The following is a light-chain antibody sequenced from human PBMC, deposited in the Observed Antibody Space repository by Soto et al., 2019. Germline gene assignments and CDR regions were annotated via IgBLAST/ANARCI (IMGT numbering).Light chain of an antibody. CDR1: SSNIGAGYD. CDR2: DTT. Sequence: QSVLTQPPSVSGAPGQRVTISCTGSSSNIGAGYDVHWYQQLPGTAPKLLIYDTTNRASGVPDRFSGSKSGSSASLAITGLQAEDEADYYCQSFDTNLRHSYVFGTGTKVTLL. CDR3: QSFDTNLRHSYV. J-gene: IGLJ1*01. V-gene: IGLV1-40*01.